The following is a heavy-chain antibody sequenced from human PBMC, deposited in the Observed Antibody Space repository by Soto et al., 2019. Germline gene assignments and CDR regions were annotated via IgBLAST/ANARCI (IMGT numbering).Heavy chain of an antibody. V-gene: IGHV1-3*01. CDR3: ARGPSCGCFDF. CDR1: GYTFTTIF. Sequence: QVQLVQSGAEVKKPGASVKLSCKTSGYTFTTIFLHWLRQAPGQRLEWLGWINPANGVTMYSQKSLCRVTNTRDTSATTAYMELTSLTSDDTAVYYCARGPSCGCFDFWGQGTLVTVSS. CDR2: INPANGVT. J-gene: IGHJ4*02. D-gene: IGHD5-12*01.